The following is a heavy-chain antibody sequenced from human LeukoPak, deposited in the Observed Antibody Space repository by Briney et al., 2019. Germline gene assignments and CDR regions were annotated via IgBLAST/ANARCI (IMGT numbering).Heavy chain of an antibody. CDR1: GGTFSSYA. D-gene: IGHD3-10*01. J-gene: IGHJ3*02. CDR3: AREESGMVRGVIITGAFDI. Sequence: SVKVSCKASGGTFSSYAISWVRQAPGQGLEWMGGIIPIFGTANYAQKFQGRVTITADESTSTAYMELSSLRSEDTAVYYRAREESGMVRGVIITGAFDIWGQGTMVTVSS. V-gene: IGHV1-69*01. CDR2: IIPIFGTA.